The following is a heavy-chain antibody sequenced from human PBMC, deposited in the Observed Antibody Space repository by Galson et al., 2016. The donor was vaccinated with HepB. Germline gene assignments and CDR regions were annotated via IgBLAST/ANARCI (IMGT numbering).Heavy chain of an antibody. J-gene: IGHJ3*02. CDR3: AKDQGSGSYYDAFDI. D-gene: IGHD3-10*01. CDR1: GFTFSSYA. V-gene: IGHV3-33*06. CDR2: IWNDGSKK. Sequence: SLRLSCAASGFTFSSYAMTWVRQAPGKGLEWLAVIWNDGSKKYYADSVKGRFTIPRDNSKNTLYLQMNSLRAEDTAVYYCAKDQGSGSYYDAFDIWGQGTMVTVSS.